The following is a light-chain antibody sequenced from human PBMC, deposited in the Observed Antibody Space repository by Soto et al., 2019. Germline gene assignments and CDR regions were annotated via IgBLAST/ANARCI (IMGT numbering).Light chain of an antibody. V-gene: IGLV1-40*01. CDR2: ANK. CDR3: QSYDSSPSGYV. CDR1: SSNIGAGYD. Sequence: QSVLTQPPSMSGAPGQRVTISCTGSSSNIGAGYDVHWYQQLPGAAPKLLIYANKNRPAGVPDRFSASKSGTSASLAITGLQAEDEADYYCQSYDSSPSGYVFGTGTKVTVL. J-gene: IGLJ1*01.